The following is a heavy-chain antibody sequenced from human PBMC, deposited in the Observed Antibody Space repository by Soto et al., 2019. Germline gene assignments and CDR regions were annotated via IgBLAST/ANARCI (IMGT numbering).Heavy chain of an antibody. CDR2: ISGSGGST. V-gene: IGHV3-23*01. CDR3: AKVRNSGYDMNFDY. J-gene: IGHJ4*02. CDR1: GFTFSNYA. Sequence: GGSLRLSCAASGFTFSNYAMSWVRQAPGKGLEWVSAISGSGGSTYYADSVKGRFTISRDNSKNTLYLQMNSLRAEDTAVYYCAKVRNSGYDMNFDYWGQGTLVTVSS. D-gene: IGHD5-12*01.